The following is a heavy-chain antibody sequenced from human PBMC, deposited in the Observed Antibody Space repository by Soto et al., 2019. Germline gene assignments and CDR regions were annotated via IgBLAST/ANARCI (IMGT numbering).Heavy chain of an antibody. Sequence: PSETLSLTCTVSGGSISSYYWSWIRQPPGKGLEWIGYIYYSGSTNYNPSLKSRVTISVDTSKNQFSLKLSSVTAADTAVYYCALPSESDYYYGMDVWGQGTTVTVS. CDR2: IYYSGST. CDR1: GGSISSYY. V-gene: IGHV4-59*08. J-gene: IGHJ6*02. CDR3: ALPSESDYYYGMDV.